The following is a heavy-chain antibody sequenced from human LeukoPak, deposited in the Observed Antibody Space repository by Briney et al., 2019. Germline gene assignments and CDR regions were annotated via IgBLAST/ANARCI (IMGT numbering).Heavy chain of an antibody. Sequence: GASVKVSCKASGYTFTSYDFNRVRQAPGQGLEWLGWMNPNSGDTGYAQRFQGRVSMTRDTSITTAYMELSSLRSDDTAIYYCARNTPNYGDFDFWGQGTLVTVSS. CDR2: MNPNSGDT. J-gene: IGHJ4*02. V-gene: IGHV1-8*01. D-gene: IGHD4-17*01. CDR1: GYTFTSYD. CDR3: ARNTPNYGDFDF.